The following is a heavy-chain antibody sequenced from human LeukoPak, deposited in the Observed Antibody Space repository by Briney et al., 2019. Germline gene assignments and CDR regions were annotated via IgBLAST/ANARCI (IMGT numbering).Heavy chain of an antibody. V-gene: IGHV3-23*01. CDR1: GFTFSDSA. Sequence: PGGSLRLSCEASGFTFSDSAMSWVRQASGRGLEWVSLISASGGNSYYADSVKGRFTVSRDSSKNTLHLQMNGLRAEDTAVYYCARDIELSCWGQGTLVTVSS. J-gene: IGHJ4*02. D-gene: IGHD1-26*01. CDR2: ISASGGNS. CDR3: ARDIELSC.